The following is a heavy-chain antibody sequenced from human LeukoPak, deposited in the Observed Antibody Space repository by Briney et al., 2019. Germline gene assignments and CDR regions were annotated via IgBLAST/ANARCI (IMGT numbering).Heavy chain of an antibody. CDR1: GGSISSYY. V-gene: IGHV4-59*01. CDR2: IYYSGST. D-gene: IGHD6-6*01. J-gene: IGHJ5*02. Sequence: PSETLSLTCTVSGGSISSYYWSWIRQAPGKGLEWIGYIYYSGSTNYNPSLKSRVTISVDTSKNQFSLKLSSVTAADTAVYYCARAPTIAARSPNWFDPWGQGTLVTVSS. CDR3: ARAPTIAARSPNWFDP.